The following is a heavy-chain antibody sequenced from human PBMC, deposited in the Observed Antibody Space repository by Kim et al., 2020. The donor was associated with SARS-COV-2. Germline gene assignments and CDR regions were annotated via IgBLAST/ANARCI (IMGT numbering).Heavy chain of an antibody. CDR3: ARENSNITNFGVVTRIGMDV. CDR2: TSSNGGTI. Sequence: GGSLRLSCSASGFTFSAYYMSWIRQAPGKGLEWVSYTSSNGGTIYYADSVRGRFTISRDNAKNSLYLQMTSLRAEDTAVYYCARENSNITNFGVVTRIGMDVWGPGTTVTVSS. V-gene: IGHV3-11*01. CDR1: GFTFSAYY. J-gene: IGHJ6*02. D-gene: IGHD3-3*01.